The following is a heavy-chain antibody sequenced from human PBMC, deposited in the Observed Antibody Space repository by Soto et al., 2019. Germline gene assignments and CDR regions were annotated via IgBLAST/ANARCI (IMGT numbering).Heavy chain of an antibody. D-gene: IGHD4-17*01. CDR3: ATPHDYGDSVWGF. V-gene: IGHV1-46*03. Sequence: ASVKVSCKASGYTFSSYYMHWVRQAPGQGLEWMGIINPSGGSTTYAQKFQGRVTMTRDTSTSTVYMELSSLRSGDTAVYYCATPHDYGDSVWGFWGQGTLVTVSS. CDR1: GYTFSSYY. J-gene: IGHJ4*02. CDR2: INPSGGST.